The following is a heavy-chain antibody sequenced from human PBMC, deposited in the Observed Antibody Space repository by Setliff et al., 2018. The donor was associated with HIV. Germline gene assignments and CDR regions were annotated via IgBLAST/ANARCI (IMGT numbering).Heavy chain of an antibody. CDR1: GGSINSRSYY. V-gene: IGHV4-39*07. J-gene: IGHJ4*02. CDR3: AREASSWYYYFDS. D-gene: IGHD6-13*01. Sequence: SETLSLTCTVSGGSINSRSYYWAWIRQPPGKGLEWVASIYFSGTPYYNPSLKNRVTISVDTSKNQFSLKLTSVTAADTAVYYCAREASSWYYYFDSWGQGALVTVSS. CDR2: IYFSGTP.